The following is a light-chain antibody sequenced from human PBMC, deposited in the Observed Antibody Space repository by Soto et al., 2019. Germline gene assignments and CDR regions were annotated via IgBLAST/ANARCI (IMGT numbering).Light chain of an antibody. J-gene: IGLJ3*02. CDR3: SSYAGSSTQV. Sequence: QSALTQPASVSGSPGQSITISCTGTSSDVGGYSSVSWYQQHPGKAPKLMLYEVSNRPSGVSNRFSGSKSGNTASLTISGLQAEDEADYYCSSYAGSSTQVFGGGTQLTVL. CDR1: SSDVGGYSS. CDR2: EVS. V-gene: IGLV2-14*01.